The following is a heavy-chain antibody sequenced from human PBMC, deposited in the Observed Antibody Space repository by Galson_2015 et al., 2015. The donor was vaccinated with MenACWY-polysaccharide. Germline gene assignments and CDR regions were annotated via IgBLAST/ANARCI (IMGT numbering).Heavy chain of an antibody. J-gene: IGHJ3*02. CDR3: ARDLHSGSYWVSAFDI. V-gene: IGHV1-18*01. Sequence: QSGAEVTKPGASVQVSCKASGSTFTSYGISWVRQAPGQGLEWMGWISAYNGNTNYAQKLQGRVTMTTDTSTSTAYMELRSLRSDDTAVYYCARDLHSGSYWVSAFDIWGQGTMVTVSS. CDR1: GSTFTSYG. CDR2: ISAYNGNT. D-gene: IGHD1-26*01.